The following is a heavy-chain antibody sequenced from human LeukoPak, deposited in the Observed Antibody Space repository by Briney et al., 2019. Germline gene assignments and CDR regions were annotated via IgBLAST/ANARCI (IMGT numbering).Heavy chain of an antibody. Sequence: GESLRISCKGSGYSFTSYWISWVRQMPGKGLEWMGIIYPGDSDTRYSPSFQGQVTISADKSINTAYLQWRSLKASDTAMYYCARSGVPGAMTWFDPWGQGTLVTVSS. D-gene: IGHD2-2*01. J-gene: IGHJ5*02. V-gene: IGHV5-51*01. CDR2: IYPGDSDT. CDR3: ARSGVPGAMTWFDP. CDR1: GYSFTSYW.